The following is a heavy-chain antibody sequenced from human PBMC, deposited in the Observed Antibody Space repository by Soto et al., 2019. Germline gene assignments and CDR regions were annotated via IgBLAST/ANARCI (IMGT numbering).Heavy chain of an antibody. V-gene: IGHV4-39*01. Sequence: LSLTCTVSGGSISSSSYYWGWIRQPPGKGLEWIGSIYYSGSTYYNPSLKSRVTISVDTSKNQFSLKLSSVTAADTAVYYCARLNSRGSSGYYPSSYYYGMDVWGQGTTVTVSS. J-gene: IGHJ6*02. CDR1: GGSISSSSYY. D-gene: IGHD3-22*01. CDR2: IYYSGST. CDR3: ARLNSRGSSGYYPSSYYYGMDV.